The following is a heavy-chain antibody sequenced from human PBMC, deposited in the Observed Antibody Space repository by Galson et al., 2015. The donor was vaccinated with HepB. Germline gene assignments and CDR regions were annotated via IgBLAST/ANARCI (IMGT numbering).Heavy chain of an antibody. Sequence: SLRLSCAASGFTFSSYSMNWVRQAPGKGLEWVSSISSSSSYIYYADSVKGRFTISRDNAKNSLYLQMNSLRAEDTAVYYCARDHSVGAPGKDDYWGQGTLVTVSS. CDR2: ISSSSSYI. J-gene: IGHJ4*02. D-gene: IGHD1-26*01. CDR1: GFTFSSYS. V-gene: IGHV3-21*01. CDR3: ARDHSVGAPGKDDY.